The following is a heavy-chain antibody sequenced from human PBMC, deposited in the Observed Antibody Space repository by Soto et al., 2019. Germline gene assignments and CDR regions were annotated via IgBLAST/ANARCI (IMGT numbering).Heavy chain of an antibody. CDR3: AKDRSLRFRGAFDI. J-gene: IGHJ3*02. Sequence: PGGSLRLSCAASGFTFSSYGMHWVRQAPGKGLEWVAVISYDGSNKYYADSVKGRFTISRDNSKNTLYLQMNSLRAEDTAVYYCAKDRSLRFRGAFDIWGQGKMVTVSS. CDR1: GFTFSSYG. D-gene: IGHD3-10*01. V-gene: IGHV3-30*18. CDR2: ISYDGSNK.